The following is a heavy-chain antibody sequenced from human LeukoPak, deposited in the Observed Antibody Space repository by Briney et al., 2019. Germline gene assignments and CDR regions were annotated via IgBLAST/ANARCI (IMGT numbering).Heavy chain of an antibody. CDR2: IYYSGST. Sequence: PSETLSLTCTVSGGSISSYYWSRIRQPPGKGLEWIGYIYYSGSTNYNPSLKSRVTISVDTSKNQFSLKLSSVTAADTAVYYCARDLRGYYRDWGQGTLVTVSS. CDR1: GGSISSYY. CDR3: ARDLRGYYRD. J-gene: IGHJ4*02. V-gene: IGHV4-59*01. D-gene: IGHD5-18*01.